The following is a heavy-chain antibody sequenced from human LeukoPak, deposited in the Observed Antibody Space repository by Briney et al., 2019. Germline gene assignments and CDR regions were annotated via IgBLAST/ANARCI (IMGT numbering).Heavy chain of an antibody. CDR2: INHSGST. CDR1: GGSFSGYD. V-gene: IGHV4-34*01. J-gene: IGHJ4*02. CDR3: ARGRDYVWGSYRLFDY. D-gene: IGHD3-16*02. Sequence: SETLSLTCAVYGGSFSGYDWSWIRQPPGKGLEWIGEINHSGSTNYNPSLKSRVTISVDTSKNQFSLKLSSVTAADTAVYYCARGRDYVWGSYRLFDYWGQGTLVTVSS.